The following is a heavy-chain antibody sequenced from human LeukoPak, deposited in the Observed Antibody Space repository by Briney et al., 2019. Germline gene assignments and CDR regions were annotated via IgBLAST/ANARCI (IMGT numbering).Heavy chain of an antibody. CDR1: GFTFSSYA. V-gene: IGHV3-30-3*01. J-gene: IGHJ5*02. CDR3: ARGASIFGVVRLDP. Sequence: QTGGSLRLSCAASGFTFSSYAMHWVRQAPGKGLEWVAVISYDGSNKYYADSVKGRFTISRDNSENTLYLQMNSLRAEDTAVYYCARGASIFGVVRLDPWGQGTLVTVSS. CDR2: ISYDGSNK. D-gene: IGHD3-3*01.